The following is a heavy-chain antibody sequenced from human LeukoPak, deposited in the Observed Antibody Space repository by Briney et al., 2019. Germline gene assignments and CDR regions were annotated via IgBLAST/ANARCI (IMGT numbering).Heavy chain of an antibody. J-gene: IGHJ4*02. V-gene: IGHV1-69*04. Sequence: GASVKVSCKASGGTFSSCAISWVRQAPGQGLEWMGRIIPILGIANYAQKFQGRVTITADKSTSTAYMELSSLRSEDTAVYYCARDPPYDYVWGSYRPNWGQGTLVTVSS. CDR2: IIPILGIA. D-gene: IGHD3-16*02. CDR1: GGTFSSCA. CDR3: ARDPPYDYVWGSYRPN.